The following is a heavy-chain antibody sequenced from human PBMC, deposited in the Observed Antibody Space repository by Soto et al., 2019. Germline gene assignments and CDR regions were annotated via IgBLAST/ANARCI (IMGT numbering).Heavy chain of an antibody. CDR2: IWYDGSNK. CDR1: GFTFSSYG. Sequence: QVQLVESGGGVVQPGRSLRLSCAASGFTFSSYGMHWVRQAPGKGLEWVAVIWYDGSNKYYADSVKGRFTISRDNSKNTLYLQMTSLRAEDTAVYYCAREIVGATTGFDYWGQGTLVTVSS. J-gene: IGHJ4*02. V-gene: IGHV3-33*01. CDR3: AREIVGATTGFDY. D-gene: IGHD1-26*01.